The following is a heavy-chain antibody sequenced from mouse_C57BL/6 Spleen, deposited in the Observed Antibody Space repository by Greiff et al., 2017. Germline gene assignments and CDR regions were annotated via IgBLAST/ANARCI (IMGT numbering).Heavy chain of an antibody. J-gene: IGHJ3*01. D-gene: IGHD2-10*01. Sequence: QVQLQQPGAELVRPGASVTLSCKASGYTFTDYEMHWVKQTPVHGLEWIGAIDPETGGTAYNQKFKGKAILTADKSSSTAYMELRSLTSEDSAVYYCTLLLRSSGGFAYWGQGTLVTVSA. V-gene: IGHV1-15*01. CDR2: IDPETGGT. CDR3: TLLLRSSGGFAY. CDR1: GYTFTDYE.